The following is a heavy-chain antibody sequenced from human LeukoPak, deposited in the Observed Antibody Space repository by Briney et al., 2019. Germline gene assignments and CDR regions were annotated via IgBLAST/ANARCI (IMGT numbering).Heavy chain of an antibody. Sequence: GGSLRLSCAASGFTFSSYAMHWVSQAPGKGLEWVAVISYDGSNKYYADSVKGRFTISRDNSKNTLYLQMNSLRAEDTAVYYCARGSRRYSSSGVGWFDPWGQGTLVTVSS. CDR1: GFTFSSYA. D-gene: IGHD6-6*01. J-gene: IGHJ5*02. CDR2: ISYDGSNK. CDR3: ARGSRRYSSSGVGWFDP. V-gene: IGHV3-30-3*01.